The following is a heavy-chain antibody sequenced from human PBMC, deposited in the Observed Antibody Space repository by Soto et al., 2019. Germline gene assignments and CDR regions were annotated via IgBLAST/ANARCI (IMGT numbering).Heavy chain of an antibody. CDR3: ARAELGELGISYYDSSGYYQAFDY. D-gene: IGHD3-22*01. J-gene: IGHJ4*02. CDR1: GGSISSGGYY. CDR2: IYYSGST. Sequence: QVQLQESGPGLVKPSQTLSLTCTVSGGSISSGGYYWSWIRQHPGKGLEWIGYIYYSGSTYYNPSLKSRVTISVDTSKNQFSLKLSSVTAADTAVYYCARAELGELGISYYDSSGYYQAFDYWGQGTLVTVSS. V-gene: IGHV4-31*03.